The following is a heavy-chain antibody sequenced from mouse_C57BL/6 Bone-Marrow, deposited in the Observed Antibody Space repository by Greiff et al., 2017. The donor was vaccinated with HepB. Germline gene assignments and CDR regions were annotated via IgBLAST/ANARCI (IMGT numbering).Heavy chain of an antibody. D-gene: IGHD1-1*01. CDR1: GYAFRSYW. Sequence: QVQLQQSGAELVKPGASVKIFCKASGYAFRSYWMNWVKQRPGKGLEWIGQIYPGDGDTNYNGKFKGKATLTADKSYSTAYMQLSSLSSEDSAVYFCARDIYYGSSYGGYFDVWGTGTTVTVSS. CDR2: IYPGDGDT. CDR3: ARDIYYGSSYGGYFDV. V-gene: IGHV1-80*01. J-gene: IGHJ1*03.